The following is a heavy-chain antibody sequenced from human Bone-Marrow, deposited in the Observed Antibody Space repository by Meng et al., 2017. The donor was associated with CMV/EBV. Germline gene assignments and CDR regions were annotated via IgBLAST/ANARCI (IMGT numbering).Heavy chain of an antibody. Sequence: SETLSLTCTVSGGSVSSGSYYWSWIRQPPGKGLEWIGYIYYSGSTNYNPSLKSRVTISVDTSKNQFSLKLSSVTAADTAVYYCARLRTTVTGYLDDWGQGPLGTV. J-gene: IGHJ4*02. CDR1: GGSVSSGSYY. V-gene: IGHV4-61*01. CDR2: IYYSGST. D-gene: IGHD4-11*01. CDR3: ARLRTTVTGYLDD.